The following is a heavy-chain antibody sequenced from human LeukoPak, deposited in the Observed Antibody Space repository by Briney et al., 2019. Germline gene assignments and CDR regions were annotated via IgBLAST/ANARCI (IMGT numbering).Heavy chain of an antibody. Sequence: GGSLRLSCAASGFTFDDYGMSWVRQAPGKGLEWVSGINWNGASTGYADSVKGRFTISRDNAKNSLYLQMNSLRAEDTALYYCARSGGFGVVTYYFDYWGQGTLVTVSS. CDR1: GFTFDDYG. J-gene: IGHJ4*02. D-gene: IGHD3-3*01. CDR3: ARSGGFGVVTYYFDY. V-gene: IGHV3-20*04. CDR2: INWNGAST.